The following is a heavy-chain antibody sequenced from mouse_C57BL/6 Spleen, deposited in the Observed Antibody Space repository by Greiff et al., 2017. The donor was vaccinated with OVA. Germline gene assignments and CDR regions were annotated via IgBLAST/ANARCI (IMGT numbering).Heavy chain of an antibody. CDR2: IDPETGGT. D-gene: IGHD2-5*01. V-gene: IGHV1-15*01. Sequence: QVQLQQSGAELVRPGASVTLSCKASGYTFTDYEMHWVKQTPVHGLEWIGAIDPETGGTAYNQKFKGKAILTADKSSSTAYMELRSLTSEDSAVYYCTRLYYSSSWFAYWGQGTLVTVSA. J-gene: IGHJ3*01. CDR3: TRLYYSSSWFAY. CDR1: GYTFTDYE.